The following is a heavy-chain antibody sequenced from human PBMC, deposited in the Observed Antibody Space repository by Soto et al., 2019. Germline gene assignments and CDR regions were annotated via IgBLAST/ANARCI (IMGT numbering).Heavy chain of an antibody. V-gene: IGHV3-66*01. D-gene: IGHD3-22*01. J-gene: IGHJ1*01. CDR1: GFTVSSNY. Sequence: EVQLVESGGGLVQPGGSLRLSCAVSGFTVSSNYMSWVRQSPGKGLEWVSVIYSSGSTYYADSVKGRFTISRDNSKNTLYLQVNSLRAEDTAVYYCAKDLNYASSTFYWGQGALVTVSS. CDR3: AKDLNYASSTFY. CDR2: IYSSGST.